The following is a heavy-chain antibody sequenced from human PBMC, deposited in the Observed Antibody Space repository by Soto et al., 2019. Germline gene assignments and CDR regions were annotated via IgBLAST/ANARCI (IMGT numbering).Heavy chain of an antibody. D-gene: IGHD6-13*01. CDR2: IISLFGAA. J-gene: IGHJ4*02. CDR3: AREGQPAAGTTPHN. CDR1: GGSFNNYA. Sequence: SVKVSCKASGGSFNNYAINWVRQAPGQGLEWMGRIISLFGAANYAQKFQGRVSITADESTTTAYMELTSLSAEDTAVYYCAREGQPAAGTTPHNWGQGTLVTVSS. V-gene: IGHV1-69*13.